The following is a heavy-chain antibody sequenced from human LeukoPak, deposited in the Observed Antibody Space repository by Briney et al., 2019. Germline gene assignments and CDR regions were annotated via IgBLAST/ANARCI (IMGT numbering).Heavy chain of an antibody. Sequence: PGRSLRLSCAASGFTFSSYTMHWVRQAPGKGLEWVALISYDGNNKYYADSVKGRFTISRDDSKNTLYLQMNSLRAEDTAVYYCARTTTLGYCSGGSCYEYWGQGTLVTVSS. V-gene: IGHV3-30*04. D-gene: IGHD2-15*01. CDR3: ARTTTLGYCSGGSCYEY. J-gene: IGHJ4*02. CDR1: GFTFSSYT. CDR2: ISYDGNNK.